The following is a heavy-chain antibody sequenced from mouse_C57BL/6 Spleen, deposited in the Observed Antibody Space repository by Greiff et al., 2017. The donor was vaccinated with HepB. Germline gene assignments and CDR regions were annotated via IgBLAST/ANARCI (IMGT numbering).Heavy chain of an antibody. D-gene: IGHD1-1*01. CDR3: ASFLYYYGSSYEFDY. CDR1: GFTFSSYA. Sequence: EVQLVESGGGLVKPGGSLKLSCAASGFTFSSYAMSWVRQTPEKRLEWVATISDGGSYTYYPDNVKGRFTISRDNAKNNLYLQMSHLKSEDTAMYYCASFLYYYGSSYEFDYWGQGTTLTVSS. V-gene: IGHV5-4*01. CDR2: ISDGGSYT. J-gene: IGHJ2*01.